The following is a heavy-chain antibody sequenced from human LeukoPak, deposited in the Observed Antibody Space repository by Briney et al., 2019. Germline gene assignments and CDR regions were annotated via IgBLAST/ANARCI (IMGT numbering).Heavy chain of an antibody. Sequence: GGPLRLSGAASGFTVSSTYLSWVRQAPGKGLEWVSVIYKSGDAHYADSVKGRFTISRHNSRNTLYLQMNSLRAEDTAVSYCARGLSAFSGTYRRDAIDFCGQGTMVTIAS. J-gene: IGHJ3*01. D-gene: IGHD3-10*01. CDR1: GFTVSSTY. CDR2: IYKSGDA. V-gene: IGHV3-66*01. CDR3: ARGLSAFSGTYRRDAIDF.